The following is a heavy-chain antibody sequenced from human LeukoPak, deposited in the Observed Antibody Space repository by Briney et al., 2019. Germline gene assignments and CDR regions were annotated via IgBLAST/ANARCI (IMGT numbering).Heavy chain of an antibody. V-gene: IGHV4-4*08. CDR3: GRSGSWNWFDT. Sequence: SSETLSLTCSVSGFSISSYYWGWLPRPPGKGLEWVGYIYTSGRTNSNPSLKSRVTISVDTSKNQFSLKLSSVTDADTAVYYCGRSGSWNWFDTGGQGPLVTVSS. J-gene: IGHJ5*02. CDR1: GFSISSYY. CDR2: IYTSGRT. D-gene: IGHD1-26*01.